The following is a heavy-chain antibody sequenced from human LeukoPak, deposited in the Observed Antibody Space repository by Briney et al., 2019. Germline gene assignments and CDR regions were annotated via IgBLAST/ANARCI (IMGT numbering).Heavy chain of an antibody. CDR3: GRAALGMAADY. CDR2: INPNSGDT. V-gene: IGHV1-2*02. J-gene: IGHJ4*02. CDR1: GYTFTGYY. Sequence: ASVKVSCKASGYTFTGYYIHWVRQPPGQGLEWMAWINPNSGDTNYLQKFQGRVTMTRDTSISTAYMELSGLRSDDTAVYFCGRAALGMAADYWGQGTLVTVSS. D-gene: IGHD5-24*01.